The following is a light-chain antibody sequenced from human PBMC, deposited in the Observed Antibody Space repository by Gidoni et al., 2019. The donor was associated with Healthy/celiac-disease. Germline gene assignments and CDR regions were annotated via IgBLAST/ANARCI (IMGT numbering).Light chain of an antibody. CDR2: DVS. CDR3: CAYAGSYTLWV. CDR1: SSDVVGYNY. J-gene: IGLJ1*01. V-gene: IGLV2-11*01. Sequence: QSALTQPRSVSVSPGQSVTISCTGTSSDVVGYNYVSWYQQHPGKSPKLIIYDVSQRPSGVPDRVSGSKSGNTASLTSSGLHAEDEADYYCCAYAGSYTLWVFGTGTKVTVL.